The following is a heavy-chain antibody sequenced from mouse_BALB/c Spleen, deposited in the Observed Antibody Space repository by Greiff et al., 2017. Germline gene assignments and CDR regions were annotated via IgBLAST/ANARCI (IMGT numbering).Heavy chain of an antibody. CDR3: ERACYGSRYWYCDG. V-gene: IGHV3-6*02. J-gene: IGHJ1*01. Sequence: EVQLQESGPGLVKPSQSLSLTCSVSGYSITSGYYWNWIRQFPGNKLEWMGYISYDGSNNYNPSLKNRISITRDTSKNQFFLKLNSVTTEDTATYDCERACYGSRYWYCDGRGAGTTVNVAS. D-gene: IGHD1-1*01. CDR2: ISYDGSN. CDR1: GYSITSGYY.